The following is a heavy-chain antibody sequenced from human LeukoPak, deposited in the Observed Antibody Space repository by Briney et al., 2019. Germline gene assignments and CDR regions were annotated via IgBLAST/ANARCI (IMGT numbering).Heavy chain of an antibody. V-gene: IGHV4-34*01. CDR1: GGSFSGYY. J-gene: IGHJ3*02. CDR2: INHSGST. CDR3: ARSGYYLGAFDI. D-gene: IGHD3-22*01. Sequence: PSETLSLTCAVYGGSFSGYYWSWIRQPPGKGLEWIGEINHSGSTNYNPSLKSRVTISVDTSKNQFSLELSSVTAADTAVYYCARSGYYLGAFDIWGQGTMVTVSS.